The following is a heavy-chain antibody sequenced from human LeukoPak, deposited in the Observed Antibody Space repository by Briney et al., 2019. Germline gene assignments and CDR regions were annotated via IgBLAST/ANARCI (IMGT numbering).Heavy chain of an antibody. J-gene: IGHJ4*02. D-gene: IGHD6-13*01. CDR3: ARVARAMSSSSEDS. CDR1: GGSISTGSYY. CDR2: IYSSGST. Sequence: SETLSLTXTVSGGSISTGSYYWNWIRQPPGKGLEWIGRIYSSGSTNYNPSLKSRVTISVDTSKNQFSLRLNSVTAADTAVYYVARVARAMSSSSEDSWGQGTLVTVSS. V-gene: IGHV4-61*02.